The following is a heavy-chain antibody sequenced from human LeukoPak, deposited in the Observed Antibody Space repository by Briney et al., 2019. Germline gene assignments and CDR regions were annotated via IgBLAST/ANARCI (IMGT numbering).Heavy chain of an antibody. CDR2: IKQDGSEK. CDR3: VRDGGTDWYDP. Sequence: GGSLRLSCVASGFTISDYWMTWVRQAPGKGLEWVANIKQDGSEKTYVDSVKGRFTISRDNAKNSIFLQMNSLRVEDMAMYYCVRDGGTDWYDPWGQGTLVSVSS. J-gene: IGHJ5*02. CDR1: GFTISDYW. D-gene: IGHD3-16*01. V-gene: IGHV3-7*01.